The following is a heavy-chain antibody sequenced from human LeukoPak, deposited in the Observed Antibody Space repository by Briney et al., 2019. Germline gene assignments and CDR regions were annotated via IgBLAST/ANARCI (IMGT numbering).Heavy chain of an antibody. CDR3: ARDYSSSYFFDY. D-gene: IGHD6-6*01. Sequence: GRSLRLSCAASGFTFSTYPMHWVRQSPGTGLEWVAVISYDGSNKYYADSVKGRFTISRDNSKNTLYLQMNSLRAEDTAVYYCARDYSSSYFFDYWGQGTLVTVSS. J-gene: IGHJ4*02. V-gene: IGHV3-30-3*01. CDR2: ISYDGSNK. CDR1: GFTFSTYP.